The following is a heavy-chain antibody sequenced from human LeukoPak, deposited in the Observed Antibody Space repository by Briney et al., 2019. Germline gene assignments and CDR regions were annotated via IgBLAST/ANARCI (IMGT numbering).Heavy chain of an antibody. Sequence: GGSLRLSCAASGFTFSGYWMSWVRQAPGKGLEWVANIKQDGSEKYYVDSVKGRFTISRDNAKNSLYLQMNSLRAEDTAVYYCAREMSIAAAANFDYWAREPWSPSPQ. D-gene: IGHD6-13*01. CDR3: AREMSIAAAANFDY. CDR2: IKQDGSEK. CDR1: GFTFSGYW. J-gene: IGHJ4*02. V-gene: IGHV3-7*01.